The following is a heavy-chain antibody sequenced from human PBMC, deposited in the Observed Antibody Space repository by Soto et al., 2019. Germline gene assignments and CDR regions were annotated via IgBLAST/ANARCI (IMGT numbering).Heavy chain of an antibody. J-gene: IGHJ3*02. CDR1: VFTFISYS. CDR3: ARNPSGLYAIHAAFDI. D-gene: IGHD2-8*01. Sequence: GGSLRLSCASSVFTFISYSMNWVRQAPGKGLEWVSSISSSSSYIYYADSVKGRFTISRDNAKNSLYLQMNSLRAEDTAVYYCARNPSGLYAIHAAFDIWGQGTMVTVSS. V-gene: IGHV3-21*01. CDR2: ISSSSSYI.